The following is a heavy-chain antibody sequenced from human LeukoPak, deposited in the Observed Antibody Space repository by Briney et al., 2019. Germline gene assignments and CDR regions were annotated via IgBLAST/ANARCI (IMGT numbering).Heavy chain of an antibody. D-gene: IGHD5-12*01. CDR1: GFTFSSYS. J-gene: IGHJ4*02. Sequence: GGSLRLSCAASGFTFSSYSMNWVRQAPGKGLEWVSSISSSSSYIYYADSVKGRFTTSRDNAKNSLYLQMNSLRAEDTAVYYCARDLWYSGYDPPYWGQGTLVTVSS. V-gene: IGHV3-21*01. CDR2: ISSSSSYI. CDR3: ARDLWYSGYDPPY.